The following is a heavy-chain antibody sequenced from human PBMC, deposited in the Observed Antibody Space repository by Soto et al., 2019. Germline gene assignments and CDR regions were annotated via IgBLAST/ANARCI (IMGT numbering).Heavy chain of an antibody. D-gene: IGHD6-13*01. CDR1: GFTFSTYA. CDR2: ISSSGGDT. J-gene: IGHJ4*02. CDR3: ARKTAGPRPFDY. Sequence: EVHLLESGGGLVQPGGSLRLSCAASGFTFSTYAMSWVRQPPGKGLEWVSGISSSGGDTPSADSVKGRFTISRDNSKNTLYLQMNNLRAEDTAVYFCARKTAGPRPFDYWGQGTLVTVSS. V-gene: IGHV3-23*01.